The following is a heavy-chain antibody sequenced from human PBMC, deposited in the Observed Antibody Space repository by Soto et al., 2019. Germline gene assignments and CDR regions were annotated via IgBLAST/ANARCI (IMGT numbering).Heavy chain of an antibody. CDR1: GGSVSSGDYY. CDR3: AREYTGYSYGPGETS. Sequence: SETLYLTCTVSGGSVSSGDYYWTWIRQPPGKGLEWVGYIDNAGSTYYNPSFRTRITISIDTYNNHFFLRLTSTTAADTAVYYCAREYTGYSYGPGETSWGQGTQVT. J-gene: IGHJ5*02. V-gene: IGHV4-30-4*01. CDR2: IDNAGST. D-gene: IGHD5-18*01.